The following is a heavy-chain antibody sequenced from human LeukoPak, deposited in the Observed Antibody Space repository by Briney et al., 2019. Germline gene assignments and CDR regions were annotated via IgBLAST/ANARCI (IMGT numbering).Heavy chain of an antibody. CDR3: ARAGLGYCSGGSCYLPFDI. Sequence: GGSLRLSCAASGFTFSSYWMSWVRQAPGKGLEWVANIKQDGSEKYYVDSVKGRFTISRDNAKNSLYLQMNSLRAEDTAVYYCARAGLGYCSGGSCYLPFDIWGQGTMVTVSP. CDR1: GFTFSSYW. J-gene: IGHJ3*02. V-gene: IGHV3-7*04. D-gene: IGHD2-15*01. CDR2: IKQDGSEK.